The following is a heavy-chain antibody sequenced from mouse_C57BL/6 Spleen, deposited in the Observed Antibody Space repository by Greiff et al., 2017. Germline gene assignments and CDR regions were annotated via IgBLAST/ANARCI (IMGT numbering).Heavy chain of an antibody. CDR3: ARGPIDSSGYVYFDY. CDR1: GYAFSSYW. V-gene: IGHV1-80*01. J-gene: IGHJ2*01. Sequence: VQLQQSGAELVKPGASVKISCKASGYAFSSYWMNWVKQRPGKGLEWIGQIYPGDGDTNYNGKFKGKATLTADKSSSTAYMQLSSLTSEDSAVYFCARGPIDSSGYVYFDYWGQGTTLTVST. CDR2: IYPGDGDT. D-gene: IGHD3-2*02.